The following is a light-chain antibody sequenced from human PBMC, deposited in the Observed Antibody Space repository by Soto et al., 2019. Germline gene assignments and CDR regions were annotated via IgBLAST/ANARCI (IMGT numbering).Light chain of an antibody. J-gene: IGLJ1*01. CDR2: DIN. V-gene: IGLV7-46*01. Sequence: QAVVTQEPSLTVSPGGTVTLTCGSSSGAVYHAHYPHWLQQKPGQAPKTLIYDINNKPSWTPARFSGSLLGGKAALTLSDAQPEDGAEYYCLLFYNGPCVYGPGTKLTVL. CDR3: LLFYNGPCV. CDR1: SGAVYHAHY.